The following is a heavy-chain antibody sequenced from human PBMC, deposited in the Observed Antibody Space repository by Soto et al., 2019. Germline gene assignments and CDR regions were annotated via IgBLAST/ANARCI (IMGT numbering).Heavy chain of an antibody. CDR3: VRQGIGTQHGLVDV. V-gene: IGHV4-59*08. CDR1: VGRDSSHN. D-gene: IGHD3-10*01. Sequence: QVQLQQSGPRLVKPSETLSLTCTVSVGRDSSHNWAWIRQPPGRGLEWIGYVYSTAGTGYNPSLKRRVTISADRSTNHISLSLTSVTAADTAIYYCVRQGIGTQHGLVDVWGPGTSVTVSS. J-gene: IGHJ6*02. CDR2: VYSTAGT.